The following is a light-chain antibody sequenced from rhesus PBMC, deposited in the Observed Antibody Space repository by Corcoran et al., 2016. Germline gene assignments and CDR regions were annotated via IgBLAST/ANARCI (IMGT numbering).Light chain of an antibody. CDR3: QKCDSAPLT. J-gene: IGKJ4*01. CDR1: QSIGRN. CDR2: AAS. V-gene: IGKV1-59*02. Sequence: AIQMTQSPSSLSASVGDTVTITCRARQSIGRNLAWYQQKTGKVPNLLIYAASTLHSEVPSRFSGSGSGTDFTLTISSLQPEDVATYFCQKCDSAPLTFGGGTKVEIK.